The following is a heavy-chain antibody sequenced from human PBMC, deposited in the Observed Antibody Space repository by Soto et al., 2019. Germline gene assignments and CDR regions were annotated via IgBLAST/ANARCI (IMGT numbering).Heavy chain of an antibody. CDR3: ARADWDYYGMDV. J-gene: IGHJ6*02. Sequence: ASVKVSCKASGYTFTGYYMHWVRQAPGQGLEWMGWINPNSGGTNYARKFQGRVTMTRDTSISTAYMELSRLRSDDTAVYYCARADWDYYGMDVWGQGTTVTVS. D-gene: IGHD3-9*01. V-gene: IGHV1-2*02. CDR2: INPNSGGT. CDR1: GYTFTGYY.